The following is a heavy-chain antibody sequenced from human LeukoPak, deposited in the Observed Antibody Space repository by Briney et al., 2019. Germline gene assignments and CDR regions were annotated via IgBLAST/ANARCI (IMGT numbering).Heavy chain of an antibody. V-gene: IGHV4-31*03. CDR2: IYYSGST. D-gene: IGHD3-16*02. CDR3: ARGVTYDYVWGSYRLPYFDL. Sequence: PSQTLSLTCTVSGGSISSGGYYWSWIRQQPGKGLEWLGYIYYSGSTYYNPSLKSRVTISVDTSKNQFSLKLSSVTAADTAVYYCARGVTYDYVWGSYRLPYFDLWGRGTLVTVSS. CDR1: GGSISSGGYY. J-gene: IGHJ2*01.